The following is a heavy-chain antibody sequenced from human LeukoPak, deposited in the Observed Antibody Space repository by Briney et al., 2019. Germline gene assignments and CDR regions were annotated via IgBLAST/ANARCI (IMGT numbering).Heavy chain of an antibody. CDR2: ISSSSSTI. V-gene: IGHV3-48*01. CDR1: GFTFSSYW. J-gene: IGHJ4*02. Sequence: GSLRLSCVASGFTFSSYWMSWVRQAPGKGLEWVSYISSSSSTIYYADSVKGRFTISRDNAKNSLYLQMNSLRAEDTAVYYCARDFIATLGYFDYWGQGTLVTVSS. CDR3: ARDFIATLGYFDY. D-gene: IGHD6-13*01.